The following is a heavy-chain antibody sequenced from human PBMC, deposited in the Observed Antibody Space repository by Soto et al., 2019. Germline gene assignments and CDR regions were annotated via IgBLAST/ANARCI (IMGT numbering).Heavy chain of an antibody. CDR3: ARGEIVVVVAATDLDY. Sequence: QVQLVESGGGVVQPGRSLRLSCAASGFTFSSYAMHWVRQAPGKGLEWVAVISSDGSNKYYADSVKGRFTISRDNSKNTLYLQMNSRRAEDTAVYYCARGEIVVVVAATDLDYWGQGTLVTVSS. D-gene: IGHD2-15*01. CDR1: GFTFSSYA. CDR2: ISSDGSNK. V-gene: IGHV3-30-3*01. J-gene: IGHJ4*02.